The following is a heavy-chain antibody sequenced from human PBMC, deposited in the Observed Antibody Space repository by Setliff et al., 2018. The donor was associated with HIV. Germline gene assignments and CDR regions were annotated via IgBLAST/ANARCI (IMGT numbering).Heavy chain of an antibody. D-gene: IGHD6-19*01. Sequence: SETLFLTCTVSGGSISSNYWGWIRQPPGKGLEYIGSAFYSDNTYYKPSLKNRVTISVDTSKNQFSLKLTSVTAADTAVYYCAREVGHRSGYYRGSFDYWGQGTLVTVSS. CDR1: GGSISSNY. V-gene: IGHV4-39*07. CDR2: AFYSDNT. CDR3: AREVGHRSGYYRGSFDY. J-gene: IGHJ4*02.